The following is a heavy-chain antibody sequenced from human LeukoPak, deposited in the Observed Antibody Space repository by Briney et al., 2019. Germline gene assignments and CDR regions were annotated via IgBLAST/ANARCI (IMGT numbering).Heavy chain of an antibody. D-gene: IGHD3-10*01. Sequence: PGRSLRLSCAASGFTFSSYAMHWVRQAPGKGLEWVAVISYDGSNKYYADSVKGRFTISRDNSKNTLYLQMNSLRAEDTAVYYCAKDLSGSYSISSDGMDVWGQGTTVTVSS. J-gene: IGHJ6*02. CDR2: ISYDGSNK. V-gene: IGHV3-30-3*01. CDR3: AKDLSGSYSISSDGMDV. CDR1: GFTFSSYA.